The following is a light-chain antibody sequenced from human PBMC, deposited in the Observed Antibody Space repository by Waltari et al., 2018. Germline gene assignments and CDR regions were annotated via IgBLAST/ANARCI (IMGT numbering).Light chain of an antibody. CDR3: AAWDYSLNYV. CDR1: TPNLARNT. Sequence: QSVLTQPPSASGTPGQRVTISWSGSTPNLARNTLNWYQQFPGPAPTLLISSNNQRPSGVPDRFSASKSGTSASLAISGLYYEDEADYYCAAWDYSLNYVFGSGTKVTVL. V-gene: IGLV1-44*01. J-gene: IGLJ1*01. CDR2: SNN.